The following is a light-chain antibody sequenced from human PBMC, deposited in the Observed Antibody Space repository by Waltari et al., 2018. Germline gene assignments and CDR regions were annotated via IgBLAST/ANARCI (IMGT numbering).Light chain of an antibody. Sequence: DIQMTQSPSSLSASVGDRVTITCRASENVNNYLNWYQQKPGKAPNLLIYRTSTLQTGVPSMFSGRGSGTDYTFTISSLQSEDVATYYCQHGYGTPFTFGPGTKPDIK. CDR3: QHGYGTPFT. J-gene: IGKJ3*01. V-gene: IGKV1-39*01. CDR2: RTS. CDR1: ENVNNY.